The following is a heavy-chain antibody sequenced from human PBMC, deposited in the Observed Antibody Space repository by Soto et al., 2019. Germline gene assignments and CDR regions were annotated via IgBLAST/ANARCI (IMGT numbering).Heavy chain of an antibody. CDR3: AAYNWNDMSYYYAMDV. CDR1: GFTFSSYS. D-gene: IGHD1-1*01. J-gene: IGHJ6*02. CDR2: ISSSSSYI. Sequence: PGGSLRLSCAASGFTFSSYSMNWVRQAPGKGLEWVSSISSSSSYIYYADSVKGRFTISRDNAKNSLYLQMNSLRAEDTAVYYCAAYNWNDMSYYYAMDVWGQGTTVTVSS. V-gene: IGHV3-21*01.